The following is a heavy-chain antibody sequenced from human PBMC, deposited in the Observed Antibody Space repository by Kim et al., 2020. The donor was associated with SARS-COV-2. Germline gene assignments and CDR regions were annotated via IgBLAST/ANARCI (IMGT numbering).Heavy chain of an antibody. V-gene: IGHV3-11*01. Sequence: GGSLRLSCAASGFTFSDMSWIRQAPGKGLEWVSYISSSGSSVHYADSVKGRFAISRDNAKKSLYLQMNSLRAEDTAVYYCARARGLIGTAYYFDYWGQG. CDR2: ISSSGSSV. J-gene: IGHJ4*02. CDR3: ARARGLIGTAYYFDY. CDR1: GFTFSD. D-gene: IGHD1-20*01.